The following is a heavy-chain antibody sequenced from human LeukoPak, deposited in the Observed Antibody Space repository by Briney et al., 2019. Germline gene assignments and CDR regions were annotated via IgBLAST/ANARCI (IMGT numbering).Heavy chain of an antibody. CDR3: ARRGVSSTSWFDP. V-gene: IGHV1-69*06. J-gene: IGHJ5*02. CDR1: GGTFSSYA. CDR2: IIPIFGTA. Sequence: AASVKVSCKASGGTFSSYAISWVRQAPGQGLEWMGGIIPIFGTANYAQKFQGRVTITADKSTSTAYMELSSLRSGDTAVYYCARRGVSSTSWFDPWGQGTLVTVSS. D-gene: IGHD2-2*01.